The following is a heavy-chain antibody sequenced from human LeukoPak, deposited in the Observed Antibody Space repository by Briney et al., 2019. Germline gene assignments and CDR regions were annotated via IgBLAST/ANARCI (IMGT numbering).Heavy chain of an antibody. J-gene: IGHJ4*02. V-gene: IGHV3-21*04. Sequence: GESLRLSCVASGFIFSDFGMNWVRQVRGKGREWVAFISSRGTYTFYAECGRGRFTISRDTGKKSLDLQMTSLRVEDTAAYYCVRGTDCSATTCYPLSAFDYWGQGTLVTVSS. CDR3: VRGTDCSATTCYPLSAFDY. CDR2: ISSRGTYT. D-gene: IGHD2-2*01. CDR1: GFIFSDFG.